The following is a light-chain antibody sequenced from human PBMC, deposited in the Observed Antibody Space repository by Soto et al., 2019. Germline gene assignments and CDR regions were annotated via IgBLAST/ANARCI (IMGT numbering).Light chain of an antibody. Sequence: QSALTQPASVSGSPGQSITISCTGTSTDVGGYDYVSWYQHHPGEAPKLIIYDVTHRPSGISYRFSGSKFGNTASLTISGLQAEDEADYYCVSYTSTTTYVLFGGGTKLTVL. V-gene: IGLV2-14*03. J-gene: IGLJ2*01. CDR2: DVT. CDR3: VSYTSTTTYVL. CDR1: STDVGGYDY.